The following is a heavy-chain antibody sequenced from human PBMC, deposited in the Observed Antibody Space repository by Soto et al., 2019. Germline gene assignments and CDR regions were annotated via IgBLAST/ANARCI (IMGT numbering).Heavy chain of an antibody. V-gene: IGHV3-53*04. CDR2: IYSGGST. D-gene: IGHD5-12*01. CDR3: ASPYSGYDSYAFDI. J-gene: IGHJ3*02. CDR1: GFTVSSNY. Sequence: EVQLVESGGGLVQPGGSLRLSCAASGFTVSSNYMSWVRQAPGKGLEWVSVIYSGGSTYYADSVKGRFPISRHNSKNTLYLQMNSLRAEDTAVYYCASPYSGYDSYAFDIWGQGTMVTVSS.